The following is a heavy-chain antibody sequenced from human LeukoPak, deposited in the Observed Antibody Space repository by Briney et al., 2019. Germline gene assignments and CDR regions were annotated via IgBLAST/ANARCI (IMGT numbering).Heavy chain of an antibody. V-gene: IGHV4-34*01. D-gene: IGHD2-2*01. CDR1: GGSFSGYN. CDR2: IDHSGST. CDR3: ARGGCSSTSCLYKYYGMDV. Sequence: SETLSLTCAVYGGSFSGYNWRWVRQPPGKGREWSGEIDHSGSTNYNPSLKSRVTISVDTTKNQFSLKVSSVTAADTAVYYCARGGCSSTSCLYKYYGMDVWGKGTTVTVSS. J-gene: IGHJ6*04.